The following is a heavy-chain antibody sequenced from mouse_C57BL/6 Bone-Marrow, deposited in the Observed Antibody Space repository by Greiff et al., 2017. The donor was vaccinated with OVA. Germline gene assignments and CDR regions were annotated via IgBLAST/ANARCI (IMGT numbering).Heavy chain of an antibody. CDR1: GYTFTDYY. CDR2: IFPGSGST. Sequence: QVQLKESGPELVKPGASVKISCKASGYTFTDYYINWVKQRPGQGLEWIGWIFPGSGSTYYNEKFKGKATLTVDKSSSTAYMLLSSLTSEDSAVYFCARELWLRYYAMDYWGQGTSVTVSS. D-gene: IGHD2-2*01. V-gene: IGHV1-75*01. CDR3: ARELWLRYYAMDY. J-gene: IGHJ4*01.